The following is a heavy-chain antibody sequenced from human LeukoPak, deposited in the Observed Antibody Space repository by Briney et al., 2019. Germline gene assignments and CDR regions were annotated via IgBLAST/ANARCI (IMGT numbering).Heavy chain of an antibody. J-gene: IGHJ4*02. CDR3: ARDQEGFDY. CDR1: GYTFTSNY. Sequence: ASVTVSCTASGYTFTSNYIHWVRQAPGQGLEWMGMIYPRNGSTSYAQKFQGRVTVTRDTSTSTVHMELSGLRSEDTAVYYCARDQEGFDYWGQGTLVTVSS. V-gene: IGHV1-46*01. CDR2: IYPRNGST.